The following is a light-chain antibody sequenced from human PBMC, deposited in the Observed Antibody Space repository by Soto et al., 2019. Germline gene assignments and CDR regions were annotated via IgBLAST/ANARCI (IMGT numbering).Light chain of an antibody. CDR2: DIS. CDR3: QQRNDWQVT. CDR1: QSVSSY. V-gene: IGKV3-11*01. Sequence: EVVLTQSPVTLSLSPGERATLSCRASQSVSSYLAWYQQKPGQAPRLLIYDISNRATGIPARFSGSGSGTDFTLTISSLEPDDFAGYYCQQRNDWQVTFGQGTRLAIK. J-gene: IGKJ5*01.